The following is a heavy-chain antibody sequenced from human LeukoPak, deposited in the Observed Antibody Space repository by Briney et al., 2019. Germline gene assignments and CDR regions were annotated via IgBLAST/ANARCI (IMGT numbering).Heavy chain of an antibody. J-gene: IGHJ6*02. CDR2: IYYSGST. Sequence: KASETLSLTCTVSGYSISSGYYWGWIRQPPGKGLEWIGYIYYSGSTNYNPSLKSRVTISVDTSKNQFSLKLSSVTAADTAVYYCASGRGYYYYGMDVWGQGTTVTVSS. V-gene: IGHV4-61*01. CDR1: GYSISSGYY. CDR3: ASGRGYYYYGMDV.